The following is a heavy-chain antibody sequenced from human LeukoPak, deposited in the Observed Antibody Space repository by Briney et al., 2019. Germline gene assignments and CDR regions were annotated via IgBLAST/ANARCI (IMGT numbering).Heavy chain of an antibody. CDR1: GYSISSGYY. J-gene: IGHJ4*02. Sequence: SETLSLTCTVSGYSISSGYYWGWIRQPPGKGLEWIGSIYHSGSTYYNPSLKSRVTISVDTSKNQFSLKLSSVTAADTAVYYCARRACDSSGYYTLNDYWGQGTLVTVSS. V-gene: IGHV4-38-2*02. CDR2: IYHSGST. D-gene: IGHD3-22*01. CDR3: ARRACDSSGYYTLNDY.